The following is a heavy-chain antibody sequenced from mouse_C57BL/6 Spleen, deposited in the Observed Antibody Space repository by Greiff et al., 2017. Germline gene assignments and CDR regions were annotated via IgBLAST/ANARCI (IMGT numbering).Heavy chain of an antibody. CDR2: INPYNGGT. CDR3: AREDYYGSRTFDY. CDR1: GYTFTDYY. J-gene: IGHJ2*01. V-gene: IGHV1-19*01. D-gene: IGHD1-1*01. Sequence: LVEPGASVKMSCKASGYTFTDYYMNWVKQSHGKSLEWIGVINPYNGGTSYNQKFKGKATLTVDKSSSTAYMELNSLTSEYSAVYYCAREDYYGSRTFDYRGQGTTLTVSS.